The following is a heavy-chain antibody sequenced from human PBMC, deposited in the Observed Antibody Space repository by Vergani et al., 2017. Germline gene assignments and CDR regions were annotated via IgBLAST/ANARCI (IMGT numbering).Heavy chain of an antibody. CDR2: IYPGDSDT. CDR3: ARRSSSYVNYYYYYMDV. Sequence: EVQLVQSGAEVKKPGESLKISCKGSGYSFTSYWIGWVRQMPGKGLEWMGIIYPGDSDTRYSPSFQGQVTISADKSISTAYLQWSSLKASDTAMYYCARRSSSYVNYYYYYMDVWGKGTTVTVSS. V-gene: IGHV5-51*01. J-gene: IGHJ6*03. CDR1: GYSFTSYW. D-gene: IGHD6-13*01.